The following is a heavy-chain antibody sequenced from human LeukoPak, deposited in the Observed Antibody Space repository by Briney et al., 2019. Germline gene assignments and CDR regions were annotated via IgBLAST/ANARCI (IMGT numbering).Heavy chain of an antibody. D-gene: IGHD6-25*01. Sequence: KTSETLSLTCTVSGGSISSYYWSWIRQPPGKGLEWIGYIYYSGSTNYNPSLKSRVTISVDTSKNQFSLKLSSVAAADTAVYYCARHAAHRNFDYWGQGTLVTVSS. V-gene: IGHV4-59*08. J-gene: IGHJ4*02. CDR1: GGSISSYY. CDR3: ARHAAHRNFDY. CDR2: IYYSGST.